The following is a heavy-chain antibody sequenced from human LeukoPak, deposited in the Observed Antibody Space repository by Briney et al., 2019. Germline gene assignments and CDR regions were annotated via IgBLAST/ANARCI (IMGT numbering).Heavy chain of an antibody. Sequence: HTGGSLRLSCAAAGFTFSSYGMHWVRQAPGKGLEWVAVIWYDGSNKYYADSVKGRFTISRDNSKNTLYLQMNSLRAEDTAVYYCARDAAARLRSYWYFDLWGRGTLVTVSS. CDR2: IWYDGSNK. J-gene: IGHJ2*01. CDR3: ARDAAARLRSYWYFDL. D-gene: IGHD6-6*01. CDR1: GFTFSSYG. V-gene: IGHV3-33*01.